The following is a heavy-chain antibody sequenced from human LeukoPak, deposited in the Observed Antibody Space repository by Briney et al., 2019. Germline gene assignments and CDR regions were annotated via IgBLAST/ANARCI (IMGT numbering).Heavy chain of an antibody. Sequence: SETLSLTCTVSGGSISSSSYYWGWIRQPPGKGLEWIGSIYYSGSTNYNPSLKSRVTISVDTSKDQFSLKLSSVTAADTAVYYCARGSSWYGSVYWFDPWGQGTLVTVSS. CDR1: GGSISSSSYY. J-gene: IGHJ5*02. CDR3: ARGSSWYGSVYWFDP. CDR2: IYYSGST. V-gene: IGHV4-39*07. D-gene: IGHD6-13*01.